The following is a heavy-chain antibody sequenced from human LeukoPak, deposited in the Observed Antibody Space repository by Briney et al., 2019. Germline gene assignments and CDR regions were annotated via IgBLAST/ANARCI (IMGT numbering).Heavy chain of an antibody. CDR3: ARDPMIVGAFDI. D-gene: IGHD3-22*01. V-gene: IGHV1-2*02. CDR2: INPNSGGT. CDR1: GYTFTGYY. J-gene: IGHJ3*02. Sequence: GASVKVSCKASGYTFTGYYMHWVRQAPGQGLEWMGWINPNSGGTNYAQKFQGRVTMTRDTSISTAYMELSSLRSEDTAVYYCARDPMIVGAFDIWGQGTMVTVSS.